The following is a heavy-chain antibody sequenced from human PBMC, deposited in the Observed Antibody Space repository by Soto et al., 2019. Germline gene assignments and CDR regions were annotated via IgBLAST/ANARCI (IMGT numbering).Heavy chain of an antibody. Sequence: GGSLRLSCAASGFTFSSYSMNWVRQAPGKGLEWVSYISDSSSTIHYADSVKGRFTISRDNAKNSLYLQMNSLRAEDTAFYYCARAPGYYGDFFDYWGQGTLVTVSS. CDR1: GFTFSSYS. V-gene: IGHV3-48*04. J-gene: IGHJ4*02. D-gene: IGHD4-17*01. CDR2: ISDSSSTI. CDR3: ARAPGYYGDFFDY.